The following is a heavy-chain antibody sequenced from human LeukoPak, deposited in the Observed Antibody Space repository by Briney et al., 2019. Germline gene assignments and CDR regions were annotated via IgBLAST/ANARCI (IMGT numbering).Heavy chain of an antibody. D-gene: IGHD3-22*01. V-gene: IGHV3-30*18. Sequence: PGGSLRLSCAASGFTFSSYGMHWVRQPPGKGLEWVAVISYDGSNKYYADSVKGRFTISRDNSKNTLYLQMNSLRAEDTAVYYCAKALGYDSSGYYDAFDIWGQGTMVTVS. J-gene: IGHJ3*02. CDR2: ISYDGSNK. CDR3: AKALGYDSSGYYDAFDI. CDR1: GFTFSSYG.